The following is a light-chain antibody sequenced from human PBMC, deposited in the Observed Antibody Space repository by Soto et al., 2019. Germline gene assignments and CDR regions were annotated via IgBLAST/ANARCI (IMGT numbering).Light chain of an antibody. CDR2: GNS. CDR1: SSNIGAGYD. J-gene: IGLJ3*02. CDR3: QSYESSLSDWV. V-gene: IGLV1-40*01. Sequence: QSVLTQPPSVSGAPGQRVTISCTGSSSNIGAGYDVHWYQQLPGTAPKLLIYGNSNRPSGVPDRFSGSKSGTSASLAITGLQAEDEADYYCQSYESSLSDWVFGGGTKRTVL.